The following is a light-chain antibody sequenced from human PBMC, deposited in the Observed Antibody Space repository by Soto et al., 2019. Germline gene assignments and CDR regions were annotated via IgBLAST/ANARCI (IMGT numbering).Light chain of an antibody. CDR1: QSISRS. V-gene: IGKV1-39*01. CDR3: QQSGRT. Sequence: DIQMTQSPSSLSASVGDRVTITCRASQSISRSVNWYQQKPGKAPNLLIYAASSLQSGVPSRFSGSGSGTDFTLTISSLQPEDFATYYCQQSGRTFGPGTKVDIK. CDR2: AAS. J-gene: IGKJ3*01.